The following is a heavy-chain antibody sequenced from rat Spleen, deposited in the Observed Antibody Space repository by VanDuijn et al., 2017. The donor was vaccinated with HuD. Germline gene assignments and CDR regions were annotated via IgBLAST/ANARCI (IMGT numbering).Heavy chain of an antibody. CDR1: GFSLTSAG. D-gene: IGHD4-3*01. CDR2: VSSGGNT. J-gene: IGHJ2*01. V-gene: IGHV2S12*01. CDR3: SRQGIRGTEQ. Sequence: QVQLKESGPGLVQPSQTLSLTRTVPGFSLTSAGVSWVRPPPGKGRDGIAAVSSGGNTYYDSTLKFRLSLSRDTPKSQVVLKMNRRQAEDTAIYFCSRQGIRGTEQWGQGVMVTVSS.